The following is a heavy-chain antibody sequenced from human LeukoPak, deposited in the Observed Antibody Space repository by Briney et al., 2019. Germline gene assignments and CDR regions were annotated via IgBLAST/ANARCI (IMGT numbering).Heavy chain of an antibody. CDR3: ARTISTVTTRRGGKYYFDY. V-gene: IGHV4-39*01. CDR2: IYYSGST. CDR1: GGSISSSSYY. J-gene: IGHJ4*02. Sequence: SETLSLTCTVSGGSISSSSYYWGWIRQPPGKGLEWIGSIYYSGSTYYNPSLKSRLTISVDTSKNQFSLKLSSVTAADTAVYYCARTISTVTTRRGGKYYFDYWGQGTLVTVSS. D-gene: IGHD4-17*01.